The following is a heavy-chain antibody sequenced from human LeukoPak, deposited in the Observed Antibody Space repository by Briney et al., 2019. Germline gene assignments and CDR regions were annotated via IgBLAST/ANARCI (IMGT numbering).Heavy chain of an antibody. J-gene: IGHJ3*02. CDR3: ARLTGGGDAFDN. CDR1: GGSIRSYY. CDR2: VYSSGST. V-gene: IGHV4-59*08. D-gene: IGHD3-10*01. Sequence: SETLSLTCTVSGGSIRSYYWSWIRQPPGKGLEWIGNVYSSGSTNYSPSLKSRVTISVDTSKSQFSLRLISVTAADTAVYHCARLTGGGDAFDNWGQGTMVTVSS.